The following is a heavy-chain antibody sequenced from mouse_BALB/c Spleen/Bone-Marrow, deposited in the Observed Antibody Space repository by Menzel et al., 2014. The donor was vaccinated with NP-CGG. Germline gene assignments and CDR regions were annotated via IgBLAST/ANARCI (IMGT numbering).Heavy chain of an antibody. CDR2: IYPYNGNT. V-gene: IGHV1S29*02. D-gene: IGHD2-4*01. CDR1: GYTFTDYN. CDR3: ARGVYYDYDVWYAN. Sequence: EVQGVESGPELVKPGASVKISCKASGYTFTDYNMHWVKQNHGKSLEWIGYIYPYNGNTGYNQKFKSKATLTVDNSSSTAYMELRSLTLEESAVYYCARGVYYDYDVWYANWGQATLVNVSA. J-gene: IGHJ3*01.